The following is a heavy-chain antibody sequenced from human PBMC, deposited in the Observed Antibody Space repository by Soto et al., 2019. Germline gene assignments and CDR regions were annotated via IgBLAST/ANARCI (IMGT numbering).Heavy chain of an antibody. D-gene: IGHD5-12*01. J-gene: IGHJ6*03. CDR1: GYTFTSYG. CDR3: ARPYRGGYDSYYYCYMDV. V-gene: IGHV1-18*01. Sequence: QVQLVQSGAEVKKPGASVKVSCKASGYTFTSYGISWVRQAPGQGLEWMGWISAYNGNTNYAQKLQGRVTMTTDTSTSTAYMELRSLRSDDTAVYYCARPYRGGYDSYYYCYMDVWGKGTTVTVSS. CDR2: ISAYNGNT.